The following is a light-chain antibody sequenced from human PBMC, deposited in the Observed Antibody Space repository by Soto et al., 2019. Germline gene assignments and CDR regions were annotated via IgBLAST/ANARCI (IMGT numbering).Light chain of an antibody. J-gene: IGLJ2*01. CDR3: QTWGTGIHVV. Sequence: QSVLTQSPSASASLGASVKLTCTLSSGHSSYAIAWHQQQPEKGPRYLMKLDSDGSHTKGDAIPDRFSGSSSGAERYLTISSLQSVDEADYYCQTWGTGIHVVFGGGTKVTVL. V-gene: IGLV4-69*01. CDR1: SGHSSYA. CDR2: LDSDGSH.